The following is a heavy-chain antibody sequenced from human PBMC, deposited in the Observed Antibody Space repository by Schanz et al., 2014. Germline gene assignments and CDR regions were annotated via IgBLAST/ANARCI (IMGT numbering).Heavy chain of an antibody. CDR2: ISSGSSYA. V-gene: IGHV3-11*06. D-gene: IGHD6-13*01. CDR1: GFTFSDYY. Sequence: GQLAESGGGLVKPGGSLRLSCAASGFTFSDYYMSWIRQAPGKGLEWVSDISSGSSYANYADSVKGRFTISRDNAKNSLYLQMNSLRAEDTSVYFCARVRRRIATPSTPSCRNYYYYAMDVWGQGTTXTVSS. CDR3: ARVRRRIATPSTPSCRNYYYYAMDV. J-gene: IGHJ6*02.